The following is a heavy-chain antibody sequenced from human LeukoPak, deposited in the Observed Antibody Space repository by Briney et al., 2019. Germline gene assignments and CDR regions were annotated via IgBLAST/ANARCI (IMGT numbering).Heavy chain of an antibody. CDR1: GFTFNNYS. CDR3: AKNGGGYYYYFDY. J-gene: IGHJ4*02. Sequence: GGSLRLSCAASGFTFNNYSMNWVRQAPGKGLEWVSAISGSGGSTYYADSVKGRFTISRDNSKNTLYLQMNSLRAEDTAVYYCAKNGGGYYYYFDYWGQGTLVTVSS. CDR2: ISGSGGST. V-gene: IGHV3-23*01. D-gene: IGHD3-22*01.